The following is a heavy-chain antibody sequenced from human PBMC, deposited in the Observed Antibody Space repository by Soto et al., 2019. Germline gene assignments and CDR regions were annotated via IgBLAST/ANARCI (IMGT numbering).Heavy chain of an antibody. CDR3: ARDSSGYYLKYYFDY. CDR2: INPNSGGT. V-gene: IGHV1-2*04. CDR1: GYTFTGYY. Sequence: ASVKVSCKASGYTFTGYYMHWVRQAPGQGLEWMGWINPNSGGTNYAQKFQGWVTMTRDTSISTAYMELSRLRSDDTAVYYCARDSSGYYLKYYFDYWGQGTLVTVSS. D-gene: IGHD3-22*01. J-gene: IGHJ4*02.